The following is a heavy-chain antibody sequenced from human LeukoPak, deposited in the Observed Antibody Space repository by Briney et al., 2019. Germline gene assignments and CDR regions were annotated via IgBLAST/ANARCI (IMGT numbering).Heavy chain of an antibody. D-gene: IGHD6-13*01. CDR3: ARESGRDSSSWYIAVVRYGMDV. CDR1: GYTFTSYY. J-gene: IGHJ6*02. CDR2: INPSGGST. V-gene: IGHV1-46*01. Sequence: ASVKVSCKASGYTFTSYYMHWVRQAPGQGLEWMGIINPSGGSTSYAQKFQDRVTMTRDTSTSTVYMELSSLRSEDTAVYYCARESGRDSSSWYIAVVRYGMDVWGQGTTVTVSS.